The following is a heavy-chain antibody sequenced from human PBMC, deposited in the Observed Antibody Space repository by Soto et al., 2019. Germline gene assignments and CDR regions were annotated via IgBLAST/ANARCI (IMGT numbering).Heavy chain of an antibody. CDR2: IIPIFGTA. D-gene: IGHD4-17*01. J-gene: IGHJ5*02. Sequence: QVQLVQSGAEVKKPWSSVKVSCKASGGTFSSYAISWVRQAPGQGLEWMGGIIPIFGTANYAQKFQGRVTITADEYTSTAYMGLSSLSSGDTAVYYCSREGTTVARGRFDPWGQGTLFTVAS. CDR1: GGTFSSYA. V-gene: IGHV1-69*01. CDR3: SREGTTVARGRFDP.